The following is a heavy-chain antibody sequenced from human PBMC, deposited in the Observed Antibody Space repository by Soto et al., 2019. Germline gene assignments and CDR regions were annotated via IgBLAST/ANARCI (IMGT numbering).Heavy chain of an antibody. V-gene: IGHV3-53*01. J-gene: IGHJ4*02. CDR1: GFTVSSKY. D-gene: IGHD6-19*01. CDR3: VQTTGWPGFDF. Sequence: ESGGGWIQPGGSLRLSCAASGFTVSSKYMTWVRQAPGKGLEWVSVIYGGGTTYYADSVKGRFTISRDNSKNTLYLQMNSLRAEDTAVYYCVQTTGWPGFDFWGQGTLVTVSS. CDR2: IYGGGTT.